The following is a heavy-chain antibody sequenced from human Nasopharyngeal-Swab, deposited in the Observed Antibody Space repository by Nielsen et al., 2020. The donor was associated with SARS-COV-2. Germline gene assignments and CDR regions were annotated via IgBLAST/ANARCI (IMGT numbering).Heavy chain of an antibody. CDR3: AKDPVMYYDSSDYYYFDY. Sequence: GASLKISCAASGFTFSSYGMHWVRQAPGKGLEWAAVISYDGSNKYYADSVKGRFTISRDNSKNTLYLQMNSLRAEDTAVYYCAKDPVMYYDSSDYYYFDYWGQGTLVTVSS. J-gene: IGHJ4*02. V-gene: IGHV3-30*18. D-gene: IGHD3-22*01. CDR2: ISYDGSNK. CDR1: GFTFSSYG.